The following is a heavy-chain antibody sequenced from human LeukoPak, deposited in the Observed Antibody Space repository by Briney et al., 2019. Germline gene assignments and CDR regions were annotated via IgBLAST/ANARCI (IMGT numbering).Heavy chain of an antibody. V-gene: IGHV1-2*02. J-gene: IGHJ4*02. D-gene: IGHD3-3*01. CDR3: ARSITIFGVVIMAFDY. CDR2: INPNSGGT. CDR1: GYIFIGYY. Sequence: ASVKVSCKASGYIFIGYYMHWVRQAPGQGLEWMGWINPNSGGTNYAQKFQGRVTMTRDTSISTAYMELSRLRSDDTAVYYCARSITIFGVVIMAFDYWGQGTLVTVSS.